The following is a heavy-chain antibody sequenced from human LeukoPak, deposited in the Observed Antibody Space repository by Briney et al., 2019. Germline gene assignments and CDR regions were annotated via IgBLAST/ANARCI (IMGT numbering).Heavy chain of an antibody. CDR1: GGSISSGGYY. Sequence: SETLCLTRTVSGGSISSGGYYWSWIRQHPGKGLEWIGYIYYSGSTYYNPSLKSRVTISVDTSKNQFSLKLSSVTAADTAVYYCARDSDMGAFDIWGQGTMVTVSS. D-gene: IGHD1-26*01. CDR3: ARDSDMGAFDI. V-gene: IGHV4-31*03. CDR2: IYYSGST. J-gene: IGHJ3*02.